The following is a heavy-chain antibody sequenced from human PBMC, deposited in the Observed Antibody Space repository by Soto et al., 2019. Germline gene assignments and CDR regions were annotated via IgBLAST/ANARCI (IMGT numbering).Heavy chain of an antibody. V-gene: IGHV4-59*11. Sequence: PSETLSLTCTVSGGSISSHYWSWIRQPPGKGLEWIGYIYYSGSTNYNPSLKSRVTISVDTSKNQFSLKLSSVTAADTAVYYCARHSYGQKFDYWGQGTLVTVSS. CDR3: ARHSYGQKFDY. CDR1: GGSISSHY. D-gene: IGHD5-18*01. J-gene: IGHJ4*02. CDR2: IYYSGST.